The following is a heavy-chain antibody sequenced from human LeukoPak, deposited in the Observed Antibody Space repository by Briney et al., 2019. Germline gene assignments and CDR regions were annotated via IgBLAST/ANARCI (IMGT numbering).Heavy chain of an antibody. J-gene: IGHJ3*02. CDR2: IRYDGSNK. CDR3: AKDPQVSYYDFWSAGGPI. D-gene: IGHD3-3*01. Sequence: PGGSLRLSCAASGFTFSSYGMHWVRQAPGKGLEWVAFIRYDGSNKYYADSVKGRFTISRDNPKNTLYLQMNSLRAEDTAVYYCAKDPQVSYYDFWSAGGPIWGQGTMVTVSS. V-gene: IGHV3-30*02. CDR1: GFTFSSYG.